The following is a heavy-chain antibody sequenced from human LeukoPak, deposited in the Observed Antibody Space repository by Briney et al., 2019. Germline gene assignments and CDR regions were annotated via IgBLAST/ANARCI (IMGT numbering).Heavy chain of an antibody. CDR3: AKDIGYYYGSGSYSSFDY. J-gene: IGHJ4*02. D-gene: IGHD3-10*01. CDR1: GFTFSSYA. Sequence: GGSLRLSCASSGFTFSSYAMSWVRQAPGKGLEWVSTIGGTGVRTYYADSVKGRFTISRDNSKNTLYLQINSLRAEDTAVYYCAKDIGYYYGSGSYSSFDYWGQGTLVTVSS. V-gene: IGHV3-23*01. CDR2: IGGTGVRT.